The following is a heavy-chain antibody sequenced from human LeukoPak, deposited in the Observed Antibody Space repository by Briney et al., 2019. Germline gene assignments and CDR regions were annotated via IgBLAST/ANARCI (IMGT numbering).Heavy chain of an antibody. CDR2: IYYTGNT. Sequence: SETLSLTCTVSGGSISSYYWSWIRQPPGKGLEWIGYIYYTGNTNYNPSLKSRVTISIDTSKNQISQKLSSVTAADTAVYYCARHCSGDNCYFYGMDVWGQGTTVTVSS. V-gene: IGHV4-59*08. J-gene: IGHJ6*02. CDR1: GGSISSYY. D-gene: IGHD2-15*01. CDR3: ARHCSGDNCYFYGMDV.